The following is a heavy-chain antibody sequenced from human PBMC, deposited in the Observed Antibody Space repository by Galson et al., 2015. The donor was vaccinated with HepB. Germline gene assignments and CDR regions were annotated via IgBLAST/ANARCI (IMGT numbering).Heavy chain of an antibody. Sequence: SVKVSCKASGYTFTSYAMHWVRQAPGQRLEWMGWINAGNGNTKYSQKFQGRVTITRDTSASTAYMELSSLRSEDTAVYYCARPTKTRVEVVPAAISPTRDAFDIWGQGTMVTVSS. CDR2: INAGNGNT. J-gene: IGHJ3*02. V-gene: IGHV1-3*01. CDR3: ARPTKTRVEVVPAAISPTRDAFDI. CDR1: GYTFTSYA. D-gene: IGHD2-2*01.